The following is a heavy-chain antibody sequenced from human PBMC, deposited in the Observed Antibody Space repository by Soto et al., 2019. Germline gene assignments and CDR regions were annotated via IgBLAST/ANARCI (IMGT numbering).Heavy chain of an antibody. CDR3: ARERITMIVVVSPPAFDI. CDR1: GYTFTSYY. CDR2: INPSGGGT. J-gene: IGHJ3*02. D-gene: IGHD3-22*01. V-gene: IGHV1-46*03. Sequence: ASVKVSCKASGYTFTSYYMHWVRQAPGQGLEWMGIINPSGGGTSYAQKFQGRVTMTRDTSTSTVYMELSSLRSEDTAVYYCARERITMIVVVSPPAFDIWGQGTMVTV.